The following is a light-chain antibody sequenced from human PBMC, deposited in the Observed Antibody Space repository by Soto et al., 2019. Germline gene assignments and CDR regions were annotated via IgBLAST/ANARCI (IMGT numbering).Light chain of an antibody. J-gene: IGLJ1*01. CDR1: SXNIGAGYD. Sequence: QSVLAQPRSVSGAPGQRVTISCTGSSXNIGAGYDVHWYQQLPGTAPKLLIYGNSNRPSGVPDRFSGSKSGTSASLAITGLQAEDEADYYCQSYDSSLSGPYVFGTGTKVSVL. CDR2: GNS. CDR3: QSYDSSLSGPYV. V-gene: IGLV1-40*01.